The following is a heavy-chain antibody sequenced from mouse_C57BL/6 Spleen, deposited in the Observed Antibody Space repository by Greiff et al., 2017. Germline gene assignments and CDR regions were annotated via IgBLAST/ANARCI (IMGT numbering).Heavy chain of an antibody. Sequence: EVMLVESGGGLVKPGGSLKLSCAASGFTFSSYAMSWVRQTPEKRLEWVATHSDGGSYTYYPDNVKGRFTISRDNAKNNLYLQMSHLKSEDTAMYYCARDRAGSRYFDVWGTGTTVTVSS. CDR2: HSDGGSYT. D-gene: IGHD1-1*01. CDR1: GFTFSSYA. V-gene: IGHV5-4*01. CDR3: ARDRAGSRYFDV. J-gene: IGHJ1*03.